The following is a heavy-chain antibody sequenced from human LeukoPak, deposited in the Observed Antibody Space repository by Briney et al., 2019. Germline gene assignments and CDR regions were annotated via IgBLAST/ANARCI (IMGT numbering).Heavy chain of an antibody. CDR1: GFTFSSYA. Sequence: KTGGSLRLSCAASGFTFSSYAMSWVRQAPGKGLEWVGRIKSKTDGGTTDYAAPVKGRFTISRDDSKNTLYLQMNSLKTEDTAVYYCTADLDDYVWGTWYWGQGTLVTVSS. J-gene: IGHJ4*02. CDR3: TADLDDYVWGTWY. D-gene: IGHD3-16*01. V-gene: IGHV3-15*01. CDR2: IKSKTDGGTT.